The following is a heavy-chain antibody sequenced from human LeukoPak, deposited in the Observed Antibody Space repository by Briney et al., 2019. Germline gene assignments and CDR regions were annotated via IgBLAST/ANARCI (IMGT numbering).Heavy chain of an antibody. CDR1: GGSISSSSYY. CDR3: ARHHYPRDYYASGSLIRRTRGTFYFDY. J-gene: IGHJ4*02. V-gene: IGHV4-39*01. D-gene: IGHD3-10*01. CDR2: IHDSGST. Sequence: PSETLSLTCIVSGGSISSSSYYWGWIRQPPGKGLERIGRIHDSGSTYYNPSLKSRVTILVDTSKNQFSLKLNSVTAADTAMYYCARHHYPRDYYASGSLIRRTRGTFYFDYWGQGPLVTVSS.